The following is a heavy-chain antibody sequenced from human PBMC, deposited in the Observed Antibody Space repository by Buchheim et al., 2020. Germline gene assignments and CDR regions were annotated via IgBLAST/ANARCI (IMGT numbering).Heavy chain of an antibody. CDR1: GGSIATTSNY. Sequence: QLQLQESGPGLVKPSETLSLTCTVSGGSIATTSNYWGWIRQPPGKGLEWIANIYYSGSTFYNPSLKTRVTISIDTSKNQFSLKLNSVTAADTAVYYCARLLSGGYQRFDRWGQGTL. D-gene: IGHD2-15*01. J-gene: IGHJ4*02. V-gene: IGHV4-39*07. CDR3: ARLLSGGYQRFDR. CDR2: IYYSGST.